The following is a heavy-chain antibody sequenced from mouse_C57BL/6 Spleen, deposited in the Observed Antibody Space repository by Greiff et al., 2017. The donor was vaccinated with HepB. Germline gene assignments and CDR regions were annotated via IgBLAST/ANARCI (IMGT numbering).Heavy chain of an antibody. D-gene: IGHD2-1*01. Sequence: VQLQQSGPGLVQPSQSLSITCTVSGFSLTSYGVHWVRQSPGKGLEWLGVIWSGGSTDYNAAFISRLSISKDNSKSQVFFKMNSLQADDTAIYYCARKRDGNWYFDVWGTGTTVTVSS. J-gene: IGHJ1*03. CDR3: ARKRDGNWYFDV. CDR1: GFSLTSYG. CDR2: IWSGGST. V-gene: IGHV2-2*01.